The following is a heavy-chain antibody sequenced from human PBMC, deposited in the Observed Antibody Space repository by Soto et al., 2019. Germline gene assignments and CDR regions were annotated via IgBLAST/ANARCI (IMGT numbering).Heavy chain of an antibody. D-gene: IGHD1-26*01. Sequence: PSETLSLTCTVSGGSISSYYWSWIRQPPGKGLEWIGYIYYSGSTNYNPSLKSRVTISVDTSKNQFSLKLSSVTAADTAVYYCARVGGSYLFGAFDIWGQGTMVTVSS. CDR2: IYYSGST. V-gene: IGHV4-59*01. J-gene: IGHJ3*02. CDR1: GGSISSYY. CDR3: ARVGGSYLFGAFDI.